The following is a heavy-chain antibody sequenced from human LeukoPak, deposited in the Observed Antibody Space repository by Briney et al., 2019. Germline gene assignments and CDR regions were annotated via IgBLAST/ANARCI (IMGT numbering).Heavy chain of an antibody. V-gene: IGHV4-59*08. CDR3: ARHLYESRGQTSFDY. Sequence: SETLSLTCTVSGGSISRYYWSWIRQPPGKGLEWIGYISYSGSTNYNPSLKSRVTISVDTSQNQFSLKLDSVTAADTAMYYCARHLYESRGQTSFDYWGQGTLVTVSS. CDR1: GGSISRYY. D-gene: IGHD3-22*01. CDR2: ISYSGST. J-gene: IGHJ4*02.